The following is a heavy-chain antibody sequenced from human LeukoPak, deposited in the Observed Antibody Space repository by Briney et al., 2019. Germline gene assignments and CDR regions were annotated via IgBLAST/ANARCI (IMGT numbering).Heavy chain of an antibody. CDR3: ARGFYDVLIGKGYFDY. Sequence: SETLSLTCNVSGGSMSVYYWTWIRQSPGKGLEWLGYIHDIGSTKYKPSLTSRITISADTSKNQFSLKLNSVTAADTAVYYCARGFYDVLIGKGYFDYWGQGNLVTVSS. V-gene: IGHV4-59*08. CDR1: GGSMSVYY. CDR2: IHDIGST. D-gene: IGHD3-9*01. J-gene: IGHJ4*02.